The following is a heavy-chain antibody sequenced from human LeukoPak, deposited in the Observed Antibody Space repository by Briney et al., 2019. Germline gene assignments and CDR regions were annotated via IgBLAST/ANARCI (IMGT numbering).Heavy chain of an antibody. CDR1: GCTFITYA. CDR3: GKGTVGSGSCHGMDV. Sequence: GGSLRLSCSASGCTFITYAMCWVRQAPGNGLECVSAMSGNGDRTHYADSVLGSFTFFRDNSKNSLFLQMTSLRPEATAVYDCGKGTVGSGSCHGMDVWGQGTTVTVSS. D-gene: IGHD4-23*01. J-gene: IGHJ6*02. V-gene: IGHV3-64D*06. CDR2: MSGNGDRT.